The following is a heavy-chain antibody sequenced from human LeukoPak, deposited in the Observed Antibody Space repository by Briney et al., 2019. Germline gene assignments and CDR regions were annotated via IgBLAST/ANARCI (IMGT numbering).Heavy chain of an antibody. J-gene: IGHJ4*02. V-gene: IGHV4-59*01. CDR1: GGSISSYY. Sequence: PSETLSLTCTVSGGSISSYYWSWIRQPPGKGLEWIGNIYYSGSTNYNPSLKSRVTISVDTSKNQFSLNLSSVTAADTAVYYCARIPSSWYYFDYWGQGTLVTGSS. CDR3: ARIPSSWYYFDY. CDR2: IYYSGST.